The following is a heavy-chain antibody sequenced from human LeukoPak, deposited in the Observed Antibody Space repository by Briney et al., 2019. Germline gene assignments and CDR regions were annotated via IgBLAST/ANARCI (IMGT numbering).Heavy chain of an antibody. CDR3: ARGLWKWGKEQWLVEGLDY. J-gene: IGHJ4*02. V-gene: IGHV1-8*02. Sequence: RASVKVSCKASGYTFTGYYMHWVRQAPGQGLEWMGWMNPNSGNTGYAQKFQGRVTMTRNTSISTAYMELSSLRSEDTAVYYCARGLWKWGKEQWLVEGLDYWGQGTLVTVSS. D-gene: IGHD6-19*01. CDR1: GYTFTGYY. CDR2: MNPNSGNT.